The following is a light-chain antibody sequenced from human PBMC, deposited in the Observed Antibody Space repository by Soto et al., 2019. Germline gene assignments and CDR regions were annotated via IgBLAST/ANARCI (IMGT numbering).Light chain of an antibody. CDR2: GAS. V-gene: IGKV3-15*01. CDR3: QQYNNWPYS. CDR1: QSVSSN. J-gene: IGKJ2*01. Sequence: EIVMTQSPATLSVSPGERAALSCRASQSVSSNFAWYQKKPGRAPRLLIYGASTRATGIPARFSGSGSGTEFTLYISSLESEDFAVYYCQQYNNWPYSCGQATELEI.